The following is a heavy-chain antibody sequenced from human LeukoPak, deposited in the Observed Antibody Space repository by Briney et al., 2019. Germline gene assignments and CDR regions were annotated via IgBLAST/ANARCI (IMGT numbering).Heavy chain of an antibody. V-gene: IGHV1-2*04. J-gene: IGHJ4*02. CDR2: INPNSCGT. Sequence: ASVKVTCKASRYTFTGYYMHGLRQAAAQGLEGMGWINPNSCGTNYAQKFQGWVTMTRDTSISTAYMELSRLRSDDTAVYYCARESSVASGDYWGQGTLVTVSS. D-gene: IGHD6-19*01. CDR3: ARESSVASGDY. CDR1: RYTFTGYY.